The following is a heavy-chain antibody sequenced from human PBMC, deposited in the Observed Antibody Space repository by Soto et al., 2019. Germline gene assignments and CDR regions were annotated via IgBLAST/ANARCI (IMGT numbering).Heavy chain of an antibody. Sequence: QVQLVQSGSESMPPGASVKVSCKGSGYNFNSHSINWLRQAPGQGLEWMGWINPNTGNPTYEQCFTGRFVFSVDTSGITVYLQSFSLKSDDSAVYYCARERARGSFDYWGQGALVTFSS. J-gene: IGHJ4*02. CDR1: GYNFNSHS. D-gene: IGHD3-16*01. CDR2: INPNTGNP. V-gene: IGHV7-4-1*01. CDR3: ARERARGSFDY.